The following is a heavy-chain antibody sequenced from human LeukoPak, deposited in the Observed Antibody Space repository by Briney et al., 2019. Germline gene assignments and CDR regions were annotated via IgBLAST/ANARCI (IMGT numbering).Heavy chain of an antibody. Sequence: PSETLSLTCSVSGGSISRSSYYWGWIRQPPGKGLEWIGSIYYSGTTYYNPSLKSRVTISVDTSKNQFSLKLSSVTAADTALYYCAKHYMGSSYNHGLDCWGQGTLVTVSS. CDR1: GGSISRSSYY. V-gene: IGHV4-39*01. J-gene: IGHJ4*02. CDR3: AKHYMGSSYNHGLDC. CDR2: IYYSGTT. D-gene: IGHD3-10*01.